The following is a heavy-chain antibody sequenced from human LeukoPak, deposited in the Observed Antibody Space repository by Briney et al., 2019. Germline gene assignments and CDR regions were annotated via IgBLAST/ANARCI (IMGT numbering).Heavy chain of an antibody. D-gene: IGHD3-22*01. CDR2: IYTGGST. Sequence: PGGSLRLSCAASGFTVSSNYMSWVRQAPGRGLEWVSVIYTGGSTYYADSVKGRLTISRDNSKNTLYLQMNSLRAEDTAVYYCARDLGRYDSNQGPLDAFDIWGRGTMVTVSS. V-gene: IGHV3-53*01. CDR3: ARDLGRYDSNQGPLDAFDI. CDR1: GFTVSSNY. J-gene: IGHJ3*02.